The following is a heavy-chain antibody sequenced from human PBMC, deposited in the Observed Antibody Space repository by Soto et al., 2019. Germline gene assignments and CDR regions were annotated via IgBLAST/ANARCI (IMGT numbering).Heavy chain of an antibody. J-gene: IGHJ5*02. CDR3: ARGEYSYGYWFDP. CDR2: IYYSGST. Sequence: SETLSLTCTVSGGSISSGGYYWSWIRQHPGKGLEWIGYIYYSGSTYYNPSLKSRVTISVDTSKNQFSLKLSSVTAADTAVYYCARGEYSYGYWFDPWGQGTPVTVSS. CDR1: GGSISSGGYY. D-gene: IGHD5-18*01. V-gene: IGHV4-31*03.